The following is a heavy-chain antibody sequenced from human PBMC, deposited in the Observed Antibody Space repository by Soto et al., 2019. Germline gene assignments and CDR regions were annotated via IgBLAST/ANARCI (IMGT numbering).Heavy chain of an antibody. Sequence: QVQLVQSGAEMKEPGSSVKVSCKTSGGTFSSSAISWLRQAPGQGLEWMGGIIPLVRTPDYAQKFQGRVTIAADESTSTAYMELSSLRSEDTAVYYCARDNDRLQLGGNYYYILDVWGKGTTITVSS. CDR2: IIPLVRTP. D-gene: IGHD4-4*01. J-gene: IGHJ6*04. V-gene: IGHV1-69*12. CDR1: GGTFSSSA. CDR3: ARDNDRLQLGGNYYYILDV.